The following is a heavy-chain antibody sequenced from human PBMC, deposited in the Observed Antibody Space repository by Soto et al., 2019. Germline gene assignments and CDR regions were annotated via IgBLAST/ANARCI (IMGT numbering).Heavy chain of an antibody. J-gene: IGHJ4*02. V-gene: IGHV4-59*01. CDR3: ASLRAVPNYFDY. D-gene: IGHD4-4*01. Sequence: LSLTCTVSGGPISSYYWSWIRQPPGKGLEWIGYIYYSVSTNYNPSLKSRVTISVDTSKNQFSLKLSSVAAADTAVYYCASLRAVPNYFDYWGQGTLVTVSS. CDR2: IYYSVST. CDR1: GGPISSYY.